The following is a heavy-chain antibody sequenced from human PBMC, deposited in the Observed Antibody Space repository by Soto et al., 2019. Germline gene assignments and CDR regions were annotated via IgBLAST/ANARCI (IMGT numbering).Heavy chain of an antibody. V-gene: IGHV4-39*01. J-gene: IGHJ4*01. CDR2: TYYNGNA. CDR3: ARHFVAVVIKGWGY. Sequence: SETLSLTCNVFGVSIDRSNYYWDWLRQPPGKGLECIGTTYYNGNAYYNPSLKCRVSMSVDTSKNQFSLKLVSVTAADTAVYYCARHFVAVVIKGWGYW. D-gene: IGHD3-10*01. CDR1: GVSIDRSNYY.